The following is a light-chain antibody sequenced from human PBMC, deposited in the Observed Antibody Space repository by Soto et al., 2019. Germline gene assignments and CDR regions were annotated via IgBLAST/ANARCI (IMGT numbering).Light chain of an antibody. CDR3: SSHTISSTLV. CDR1: SSDVGGYNY. CDR2: EVS. V-gene: IGLV2-14*01. J-gene: IGLJ2*01. Sequence: QSALTQPASMSGSPGRSITISCTGTSSDVGGYNYVSWYQQHPGKAPKLMIYEVSNRPSGISNRFSGSKSGNTASLTISGLQAEDEAGYYCSSHTISSTLVFGGGAKRTVL.